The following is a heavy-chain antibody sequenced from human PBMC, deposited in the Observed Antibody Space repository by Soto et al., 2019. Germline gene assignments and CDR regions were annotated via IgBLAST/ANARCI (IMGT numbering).Heavy chain of an antibody. CDR3: ARGVFAYSNSTYNWFEP. D-gene: IGHD4-4*01. CDR2: MNPNSGNT. J-gene: IGHJ5*02. Sequence: ASVKVSCKASGYTFTSYDINWVRQATGQGLEWMGWMNPNSGNTGYAQKFQGRVTMTRNTSISTAYMELSSLRSEDTAVYYCARGVFAYSNSTYNWFEPWGPGPLVTVSS. CDR1: GYTFTSYD. V-gene: IGHV1-8*01.